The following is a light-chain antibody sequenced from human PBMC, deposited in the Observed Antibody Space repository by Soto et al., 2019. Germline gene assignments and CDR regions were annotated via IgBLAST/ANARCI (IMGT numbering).Light chain of an antibody. CDR3: QQRSNWRVT. CDR2: DAS. V-gene: IGKV3-11*01. Sequence: VLTQSPATMSMSPWDRATLSCRASQSVSSNLAWYQQKPGQAPRLLIYDASNRATGIPARFSGSGSGTDFTLTISSLEPEDFAVYYCQQRSNWRVTVGPGTKVDIK. CDR1: QSVSSN. J-gene: IGKJ3*01.